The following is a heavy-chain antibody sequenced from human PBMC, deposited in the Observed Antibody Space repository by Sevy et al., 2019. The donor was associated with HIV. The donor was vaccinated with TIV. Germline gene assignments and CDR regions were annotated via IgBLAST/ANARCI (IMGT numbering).Heavy chain of an antibody. D-gene: IGHD6-19*01. J-gene: IGHJ4*02. CDR2: INPNSGGT. Sequence: ASVRVSCKASGYTFTGYYMHWVRQAPGQGLEWMGWINPNSGGTNYAQKFQGRVTMTRDTSISTAYMELGRLGSDDTAVYYCARDLGLLSIAVAVPLHWGQGTLVTVSS. V-gene: IGHV1-2*02. CDR3: ARDLGLLSIAVAVPLH. CDR1: GYTFTGYY.